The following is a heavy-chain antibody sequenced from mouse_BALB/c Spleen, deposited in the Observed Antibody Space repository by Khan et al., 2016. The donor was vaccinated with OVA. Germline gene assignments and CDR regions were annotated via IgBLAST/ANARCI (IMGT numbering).Heavy chain of an antibody. CDR1: GYTFTSYW. J-gene: IGHJ4*01. Sequence: DLVKPGASVKLSCKASGYTFTSYWINWIKQRPGQGLEWVGHIGPGSGYTYYNEIFKGKATLTVDTSSSTAYIQLSSLSSEDSAVXFCARSYYYGSSLYAMDYWGQGTSVTVSA. CDR2: IGPGSGYT. CDR3: ARSYYYGSSLYAMDY. D-gene: IGHD1-1*01. V-gene: IGHV1S41*01.